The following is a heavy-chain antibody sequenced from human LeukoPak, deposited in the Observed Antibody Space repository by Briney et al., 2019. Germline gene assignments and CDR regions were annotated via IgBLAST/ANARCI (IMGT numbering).Heavy chain of an antibody. D-gene: IGHD3-10*01. J-gene: IGHJ5*01. CDR1: KFTFSIYA. Sequence: GGSLRLSCAASKFTFSIYAMSWVRQAPGKGLEWVSSITSAGGTTWYAGSVKGRFTISRDNSKNTVYLQMNSLRVEDTAVYYCAKDRPNYYGTDGHYYRRDGDSWGQGTLVTVSS. CDR2: ITSAGGTT. V-gene: IGHV3-23*01. CDR3: AKDRPNYYGTDGHYYRRDGDS.